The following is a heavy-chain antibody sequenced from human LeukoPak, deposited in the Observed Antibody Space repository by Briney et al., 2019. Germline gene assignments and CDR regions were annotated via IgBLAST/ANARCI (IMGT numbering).Heavy chain of an antibody. J-gene: IGHJ4*02. Sequence: GGSLRLSCAASGFTFSSYSMNWVRQAPGKGLEWVSSISSSSSYIYYAHSVKGRFTIPRDNAKNSLYLQMNSLRAEDTAVYYCARYGSSWVGDYWGQGTLVTVSS. CDR1: GFTFSSYS. V-gene: IGHV3-21*01. D-gene: IGHD6-13*01. CDR2: ISSSSSYI. CDR3: ARYGSSWVGDY.